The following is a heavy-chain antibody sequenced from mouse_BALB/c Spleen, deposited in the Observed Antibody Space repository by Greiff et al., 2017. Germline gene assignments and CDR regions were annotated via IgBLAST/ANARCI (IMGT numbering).Heavy chain of an antibody. D-gene: IGHD1-2*01. J-gene: IGHJ4*01. CDR2: IWAGGST. V-gene: IGHV2-9*02. CDR1: GFSLTSYG. CDR3: ASPPYGYDAMDY. Sequence: VQLVESGPGLVAPSQSLSITCTVSGFSLTSYGVHWVRQPPGKGLAWLGVIWAGGSTNYNSALMSRLSISKDNSKSHVFLKMNSLQTDDTAMYYCASPPYGYDAMDYWGQGTSVTVSS.